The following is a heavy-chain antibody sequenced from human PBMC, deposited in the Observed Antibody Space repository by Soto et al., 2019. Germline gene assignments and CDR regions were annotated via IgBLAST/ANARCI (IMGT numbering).Heavy chain of an antibody. J-gene: IGHJ4*01. CDR2: ISWNSGRI. V-gene: IGHV3-9*01. D-gene: IGHD4-17*01. CDR3: AKSPSYYGDFDY. CDR1: GFTFDDYA. Sequence: GGSLRLSCAASGFTFDDYAMHWVRQAPGKGLEWVSGISWNSGRIGYADSVKGRFTISRDNAKNSLYLQMNSLRAEDTAFYYCAKSPSYYGDFDYWGHGTLLTISS.